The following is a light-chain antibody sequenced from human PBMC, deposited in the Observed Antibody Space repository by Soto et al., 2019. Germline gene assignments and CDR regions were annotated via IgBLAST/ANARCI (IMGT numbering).Light chain of an antibody. CDR2: GAS. CDR1: QDIRKS. Sequence: DIPLTQSPSSLSASVGDRVTITCQASQDIRKSLNWYQQRPGKAPKLLIHGASSLETGVPSRFSGYGSGTYFTFTISSLQPEDLATYYCQQYDNLLYTFGQGTKLEMK. CDR3: QQYDNLLYT. J-gene: IGKJ2*01. V-gene: IGKV1-33*01.